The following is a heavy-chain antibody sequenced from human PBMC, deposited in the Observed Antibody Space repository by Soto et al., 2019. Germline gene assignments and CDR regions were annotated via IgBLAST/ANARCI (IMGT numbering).Heavy chain of an antibody. J-gene: IGHJ5*02. CDR1: GGTFSSYA. CDR3: ARASKRQAWGAGLDWFDP. D-gene: IGHD3-16*01. V-gene: IGHV1-69*01. CDR2: IIPIFGTA. Sequence: QVQLVQSGAEVKKPGSSVKVSCKASGGTFSSYAISWVRQAPGQGLEWMGGIIPIFGTANYAQKFQGRVTITADESTSTAYMELSSLRSEDTAVYYCARASKRQAWGAGLDWFDPWGQGTLVTVSS.